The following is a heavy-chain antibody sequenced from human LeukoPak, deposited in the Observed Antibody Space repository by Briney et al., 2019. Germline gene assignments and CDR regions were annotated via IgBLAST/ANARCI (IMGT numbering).Heavy chain of an antibody. Sequence: PSETLSLTCAVYGGAFSGHYWSWIRQPPGKGLEWIGEINHRGSTNYNPSLKSRVTISVDTPKNQFSLKLSSVTAADTAVYYCARDRPDGSGIDYWGQGTLVTVSS. J-gene: IGHJ4*02. V-gene: IGHV4-34*01. D-gene: IGHD3-10*01. CDR3: ARDRPDGSGIDY. CDR2: INHRGST. CDR1: GGAFSGHY.